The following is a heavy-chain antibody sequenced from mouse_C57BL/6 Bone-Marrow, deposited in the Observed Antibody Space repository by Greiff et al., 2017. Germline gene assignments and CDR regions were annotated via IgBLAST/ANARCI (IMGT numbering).Heavy chain of an antibody. J-gene: IGHJ2*01. V-gene: IGHV8-8*01. Sequence: QVTLKESGPGILQPSQTLSLTCSFSGFSLSTFGMGVGWIRQPSGKGLEWLAHIWCDDYEYYNPALKSRLTISTDNSNNQVILKIANVDTADTATYYCARVAEDSNYGYWGQGTTLTVSS. CDR1: GFSLSTFGMG. CDR3: ARVAEDSNYGY. CDR2: IWCDDYE. D-gene: IGHD2-5*01.